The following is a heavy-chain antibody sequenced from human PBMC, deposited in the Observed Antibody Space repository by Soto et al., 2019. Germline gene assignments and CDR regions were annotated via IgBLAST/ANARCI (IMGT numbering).Heavy chain of an antibody. CDR2: IFYLGSS. V-gene: IGHV4-39*01. Sequence: SETLSLTCPVSGGSIISSDFYWGWVRQPPGKGLEWIGSIFYLGSSYYNPSLKSRVTMSVDTSKNQFSLRLRSVTAADTALYFCARHSLALRKNNWFDPWGQGIMVTVSS. CDR1: GGSIISSDFY. CDR3: ARHSLALRKNNWFDP. J-gene: IGHJ5*02. D-gene: IGHD3-3*02.